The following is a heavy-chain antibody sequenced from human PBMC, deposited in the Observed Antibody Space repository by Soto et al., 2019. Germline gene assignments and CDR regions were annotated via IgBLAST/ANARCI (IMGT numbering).Heavy chain of an antibody. J-gene: IGHJ4*02. Sequence: QVQLQESGPGLVKPSETLSLTCSVSGGSIGSYYWSWIRQPPGKGLEWIGYIYYSGSTNYNPSLKSRVTISVDTSKNRFSLKLSSVTAADTAVYYCARGGWRPIDYWCQGTLVTVSS. D-gene: IGHD3-3*01. CDR1: GGSIGSYY. CDR2: IYYSGST. V-gene: IGHV4-59*08. CDR3: ARGGWRPIDY.